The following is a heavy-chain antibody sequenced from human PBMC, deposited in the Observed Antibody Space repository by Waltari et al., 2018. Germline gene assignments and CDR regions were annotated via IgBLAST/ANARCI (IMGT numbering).Heavy chain of an antibody. J-gene: IGHJ2*01. CDR3: ASLAEGYCSITSCYRGAYFDL. D-gene: IGHD2-2*02. CDR1: GYSISSGYY. V-gene: IGHV4-38-2*02. CDR2: IYHSGST. Sequence: QVQLQESGPGLVKPSATLSLTCTVSGYSISSGYYWGWIRQPPGKGLAWIGSIYHSGSTYYNPSIKSRVTISVDTSKNQFSLKLSSVTAADTAVYYCASLAEGYCSITSCYRGAYFDLLGRGTLVTVSS.